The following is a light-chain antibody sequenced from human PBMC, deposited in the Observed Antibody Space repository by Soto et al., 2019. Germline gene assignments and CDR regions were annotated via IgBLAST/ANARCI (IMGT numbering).Light chain of an antibody. CDR3: QHYYTYPDM. V-gene: IGKV1-5*01. Sequence: DIQMTQFPSTLSASVVDRVSITFRASQRIGSWLTWYQQKPGKVPKLLIYDASHLTSGVPSRFSGSGSGTEFTLSISSLQPDDFATYYCQHYYTYPDMFGQGTKVDI. CDR2: DAS. CDR1: QRIGSW. J-gene: IGKJ1*01.